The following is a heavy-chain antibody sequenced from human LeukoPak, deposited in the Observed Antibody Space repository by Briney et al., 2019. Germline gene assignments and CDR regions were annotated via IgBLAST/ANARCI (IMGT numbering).Heavy chain of an antibody. D-gene: IGHD6-13*01. V-gene: IGHV3-23*01. J-gene: IGHJ4*02. CDR1: GFTFSSYA. CDR3: AKDKRQLAYFDY. CDR2: ISGSGGNT. Sequence: GGSLRLSCAASGFTFSSYAISWVRQAPGKGLEWVSAISGSGGNTDYADSVKGRFTISRDNSKNTLYLQMNSLRVEDTAVYYCAKDKRQLAYFDYWGQGTLVTVS.